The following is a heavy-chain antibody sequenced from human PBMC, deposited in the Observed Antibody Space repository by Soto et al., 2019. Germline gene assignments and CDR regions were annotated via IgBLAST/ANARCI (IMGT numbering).Heavy chain of an antibody. CDR3: ARVSRPMATIPHYYYYGMDV. CDR2: INSDGSST. CDR1: GFTFSSYW. V-gene: IGHV3-74*01. Sequence: PGGSLRLSCAASGFTFSSYWMHWVRQAPGKGLVWVSRINSDGSSTSYADSVKGRFTISRDNAKNTLYLQMNSLRAEDTAVYYCARVSRPMATIPHYYYYGMDVWGQGTTVTVSS. D-gene: IGHD5-12*01. J-gene: IGHJ6*02.